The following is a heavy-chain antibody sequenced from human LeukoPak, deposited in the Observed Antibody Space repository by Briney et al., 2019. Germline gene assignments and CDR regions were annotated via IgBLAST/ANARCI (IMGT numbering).Heavy chain of an antibody. CDR3: ARDLRYSSVIDY. CDR2: ISSSGNTI. J-gene: IGHJ4*02. Sequence: NXXRQAPXKGLEWILYISSSGNTIYYADSVKGRFTISRDNAKNSLYLQMNSLRVEDTAVYYCARDLRYSSVIDYWGQGTLVTVSS. V-gene: IGHV3-48*03. D-gene: IGHD5-18*01.